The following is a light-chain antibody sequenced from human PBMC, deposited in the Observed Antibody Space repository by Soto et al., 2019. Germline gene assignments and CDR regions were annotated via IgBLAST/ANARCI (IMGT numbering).Light chain of an antibody. Sequence: QPVLTQPPSASGTPGXRVSITCSGSDSNIGSNSVHWYQQVPGMAPKLLVYKSDQRPSGVPDRFSGSKSVTSASLAISGLRAEDEAEYYCATWDDGLSGVLFGGGTKLTVL. CDR2: KSD. CDR1: DSNIGSNS. V-gene: IGLV1-47*01. J-gene: IGLJ2*01. CDR3: ATWDDGLSGVL.